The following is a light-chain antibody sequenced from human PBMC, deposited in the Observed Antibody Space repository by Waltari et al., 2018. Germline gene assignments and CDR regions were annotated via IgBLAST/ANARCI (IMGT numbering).Light chain of an antibody. J-gene: IGKJ1*01. V-gene: IGKV1-39*01. CDR2: KAS. CDR1: ENVNNY. CDR3: QHNYGTRRT. Sequence: DIQMTQSPSSLSASVGDRVTITCRASENVNNYLKWYQQKPGKAPKLLIYKASTLQSGVPSRFSGSGSGTDYTFTISSLQSEDVATYYCQHNYGTRRTFGQGTKVEIK.